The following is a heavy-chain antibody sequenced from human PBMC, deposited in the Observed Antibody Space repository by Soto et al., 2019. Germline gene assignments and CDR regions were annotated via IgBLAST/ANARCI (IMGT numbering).Heavy chain of an antibody. D-gene: IGHD6-19*01. V-gene: IGHV3-48*04. CDR3: AKDDDPIAVAGIYGPASHFDY. Sequence: GGSLILSCASSGFTFSGYPMTWVRPAPGKGLEWVSYISATGNTIYYADSVRGRFTISRDRAKNLLYLQMSSLRAEDTAVYYCAKDDDPIAVAGIYGPASHFDYWGQGTLVTVSS. J-gene: IGHJ4*02. CDR2: ISATGNTI. CDR1: GFTFSGYP.